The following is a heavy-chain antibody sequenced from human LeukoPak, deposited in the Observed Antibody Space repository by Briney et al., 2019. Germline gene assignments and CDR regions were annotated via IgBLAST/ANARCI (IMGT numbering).Heavy chain of an antibody. D-gene: IGHD3-16*01. J-gene: IGHJ3*02. CDR3: ARVFNDPDAFDI. CDR1: GGSISSGGYY. CDR2: IYYSGST. V-gene: IGHV4-31*03. Sequence: SETLSLTCTVSGGSISSGGYYWSWIRQHPGKGLEWIGYIYYSGSTYYNPSLKSRVTISVDTSKNQFSLKLSSVTAADTAVCYCARVFNDPDAFDIWGQGTMVTVSS.